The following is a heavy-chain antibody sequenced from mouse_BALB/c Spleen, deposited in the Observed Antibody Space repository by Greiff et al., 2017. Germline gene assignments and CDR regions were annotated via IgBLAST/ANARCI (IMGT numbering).Heavy chain of an antibody. CDR3: ARACDVDYAMDY. CDR1: GFTFSSFG. Sequence: EVKLMESGGGLVQPGGSRKLSCAASGFTFSSFGMHWVRQAPEKGLEWVAYISSGSSTIYYADTVKGRFTISRDNPKNTLFLQMTSLRSEDTAMYYCARACDVDYAMDYWGQGTSVTVSS. CDR2: ISSGSSTI. V-gene: IGHV5-17*02. J-gene: IGHJ4*01. D-gene: IGHD2-13*01.